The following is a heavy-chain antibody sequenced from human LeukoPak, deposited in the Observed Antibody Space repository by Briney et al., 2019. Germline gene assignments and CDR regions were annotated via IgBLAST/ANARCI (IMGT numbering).Heavy chain of an antibody. V-gene: IGHV1-18*01. CDR1: GYTFTSRG. CDR3: VSHCSSISCDCRWFDP. CDR2: ISAYNGNT. Sequence: ASVNVSCKASGYTFTSRGISWVRQAPGQGLEGMGWISAYNGNTNYAQKLRGRGTMNTDTSTRTQYMWLRSLRASDRAGYNFVSHCSSISCDCRWFDPWGQGTLVTVSS. J-gene: IGHJ5*02. D-gene: IGHD2-2*01.